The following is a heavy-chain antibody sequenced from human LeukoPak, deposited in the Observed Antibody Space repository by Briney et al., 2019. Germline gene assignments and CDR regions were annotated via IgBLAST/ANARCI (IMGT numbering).Heavy chain of an antibody. CDR2: FFSGGTT. Sequence: GGSLRLSCVASGFTVGANYMTWVRQAPGKGLEWVSLFFSGGTTYYADSVKGRFTISTDISMNSLYLQMTGLRVEDTAMYYCATVGLLGNEWDWHFDLWGRGTLVTVSS. CDR1: GFTVGANY. D-gene: IGHD1-1*01. V-gene: IGHV3-53*01. CDR3: ATVGLLGNEWDWHFDL. J-gene: IGHJ2*01.